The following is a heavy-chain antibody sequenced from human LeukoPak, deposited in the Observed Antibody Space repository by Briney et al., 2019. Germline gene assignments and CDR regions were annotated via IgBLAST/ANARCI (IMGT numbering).Heavy chain of an antibody. J-gene: IGHJ6*02. V-gene: IGHV3-53*01. CDR3: ARDRGYYYYYGMDV. CDR2: IYSGGST. Sequence: GGSLRLSCAASGLTVSSNYMSWVRQAPGKGLEWVSVIYSGGSTYYADSVKGRFTISRDNSKNTLYLQMNSLRAEDTAVYYCARDRGYYYYYGMDVWGQGTTVTVSS. D-gene: IGHD6-13*01. CDR1: GLTVSSNY.